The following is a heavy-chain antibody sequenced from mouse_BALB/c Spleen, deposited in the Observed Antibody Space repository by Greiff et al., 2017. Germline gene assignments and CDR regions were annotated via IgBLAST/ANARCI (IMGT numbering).Heavy chain of an antibody. CDR2: ISSGGSYT. CDR1: GFTFSSYA. V-gene: IGHV5-9-4*01. J-gene: IGHJ4*01. CDR3: ARDRWDGYLNYAMDY. Sequence: DVKLVESGGGLVKPGGSLKLSCAASGFTFSSYAMSWVRQSPEKRLEWVAEISSGGSYTYYPDTVTGRFTISRDNAKNTLYLEMSSLRSEDTAMYYCARDRWDGYLNYAMDYWGQGTSVTVSP. D-gene: IGHD2-3*01.